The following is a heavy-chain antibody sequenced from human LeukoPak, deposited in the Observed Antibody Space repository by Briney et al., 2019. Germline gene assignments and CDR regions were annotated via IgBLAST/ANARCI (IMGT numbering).Heavy chain of an antibody. CDR2: ISRSSINI. J-gene: IGHJ4*02. Sequence: GGSLRLSCVASGFTFSSYNMNWVRQAPGKGLEWLSYISRSSINIYYADSVKGRFTISRDNARNSLYLQMNSLRDEDAAVYYCARGSGTFDYWGQGTLVTVSS. CDR1: GFTFSSYN. CDR3: ARGSGTFDY. V-gene: IGHV3-48*02. D-gene: IGHD1-1*01.